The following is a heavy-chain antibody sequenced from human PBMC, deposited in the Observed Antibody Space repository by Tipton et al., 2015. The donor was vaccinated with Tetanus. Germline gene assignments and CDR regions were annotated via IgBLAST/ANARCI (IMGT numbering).Heavy chain of an antibody. J-gene: IGHJ4*02. D-gene: IGHD3-16*01. V-gene: IGHV3-33*01. CDR1: GFTFSSYG. CDR3: ARDRVGGAGKNCDY. CDR2: IWYDGSNK. Sequence: SLRLSCAASGFTFSSYGMHWVRQAPGKGLEWVAVIWYDGSNKYYADSVKGRFTISRDNSKNTLYLQMNSLRAEDTAVYYCARDRVGGAGKNCDYWGQGTLVTVPS.